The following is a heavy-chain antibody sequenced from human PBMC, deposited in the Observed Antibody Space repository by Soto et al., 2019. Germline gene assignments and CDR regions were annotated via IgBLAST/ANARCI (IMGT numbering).Heavy chain of an antibody. J-gene: IGHJ1*01. V-gene: IGHV4-31*03. CDR2: IYYSGST. CDR1: GGSISSGGYY. CDR3: ARSRGTATSPHDFQP. Sequence: TLSLTCTASGGSISSGGYYWSWMRQHPGKGLEWIGYIYYSGSTYYNPSLKSRVTISVDTSNNQFSLKLSSVTAADTAVYYCARSRGTATSPHDFQPWGQGTLVTVSS. D-gene: IGHD2-21*02.